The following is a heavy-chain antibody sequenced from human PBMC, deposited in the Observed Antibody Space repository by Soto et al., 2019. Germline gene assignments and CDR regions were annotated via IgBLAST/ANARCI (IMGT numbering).Heavy chain of an antibody. CDR3: ARGSSGPNSGSPTHYYYYGMDV. D-gene: IGHD1-26*01. CDR2: INHSGST. CDR1: GGSFSGYY. Sequence: SETLSLTCSVCGGSFSGYYWSWIRQPPGKGLEWIGEINHSGSTNYNPSLKSRVTISVDTSKNQFSLKLSSVTAADTAVYYCARGSSGPNSGSPTHYYYYGMDVWGQGTTVTVSS. J-gene: IGHJ6*02. V-gene: IGHV4-34*01.